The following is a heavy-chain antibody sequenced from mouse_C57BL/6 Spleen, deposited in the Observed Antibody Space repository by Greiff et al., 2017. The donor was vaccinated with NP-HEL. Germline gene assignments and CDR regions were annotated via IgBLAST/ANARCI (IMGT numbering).Heavy chain of an antibody. CDR3: ARPHYYGSYFDY. Sequence: EVQGVESGGDLVKPGGSLKLSCAASGFTFSSYGMSWVRQTPDKRLEWVATISSGGSYTYYPDSVKGRFTISRDNAKNTLYLQMSSLKSEDTAMYYCARPHYYGSYFDYWGQGTTLTVSS. J-gene: IGHJ2*01. V-gene: IGHV5-6*01. D-gene: IGHD1-1*01. CDR1: GFTFSSYG. CDR2: ISSGGSYT.